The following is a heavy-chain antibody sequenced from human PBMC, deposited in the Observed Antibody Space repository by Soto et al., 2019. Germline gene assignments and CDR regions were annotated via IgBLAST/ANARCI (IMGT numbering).Heavy chain of an antibody. CDR2: ISGSGGST. Sequence: GGSLRLSCAASGFTFSSYAMSWVRQAPGKGLEWVSAISGSGGSTYYADSVKGRFTISRDNSKNTLYLQMNSLRAEDTAVYYCAKREQRTSYYYYYGMDVWGQGTTVTVSS. CDR1: GFTFSSYA. J-gene: IGHJ6*02. V-gene: IGHV3-23*01. D-gene: IGHD6-25*01. CDR3: AKREQRTSYYYYYGMDV.